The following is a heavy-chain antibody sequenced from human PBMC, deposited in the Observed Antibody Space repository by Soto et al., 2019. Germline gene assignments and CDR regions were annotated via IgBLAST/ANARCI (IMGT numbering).Heavy chain of an antibody. CDR2: ISDTGSSH. V-gene: IGHV3-30*18. CDR3: AKDRGGDCPDDSCYFGADY. D-gene: IGHD2-2*01. J-gene: IGHJ4*02. CDR1: GFTFSSYG. Sequence: GGSLRLSCVGSGFTFSSYGMHWVRQAPGKGLECVAVISDTGSSHYYAASVEGRFTISRENSKNTLSLHMDRLRVEDTAVYYCAKDRGGDCPDDSCYFGADYWGQGTPVTVSS.